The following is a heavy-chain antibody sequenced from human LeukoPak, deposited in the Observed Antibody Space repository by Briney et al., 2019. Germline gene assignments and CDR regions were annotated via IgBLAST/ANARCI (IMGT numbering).Heavy chain of an antibody. Sequence: PGGSLRLSCAASGFTFSSYAIHWVRQAPGKGLEWVAVIWYDGSNKYYADSVKGRFTISRDNSKNTLYLQMNSLRAEDTAVYYCARENPPGYSSGMDVWGQGTTVTVSS. J-gene: IGHJ6*02. CDR1: GFTFSSYA. V-gene: IGHV3-33*08. CDR2: IWYDGSNK. D-gene: IGHD6-13*01. CDR3: ARENPPGYSSGMDV.